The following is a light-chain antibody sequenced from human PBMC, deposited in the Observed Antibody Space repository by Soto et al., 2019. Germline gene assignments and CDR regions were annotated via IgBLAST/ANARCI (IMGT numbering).Light chain of an antibody. CDR1: QSVSSN. CDR2: GAS. CDR3: QQYNNWPWT. V-gene: IGKV3-15*01. J-gene: IGKJ1*01. Sequence: EIVMTPSPATLSVSPGERATLSCRASQSVSSNLAWYQQKPGQAHRLLIYGASTRATGIPARFSGSGSVTEFNLTISSLQSEDFAGYYCQQYNNWPWTFGQGTKVEIQ.